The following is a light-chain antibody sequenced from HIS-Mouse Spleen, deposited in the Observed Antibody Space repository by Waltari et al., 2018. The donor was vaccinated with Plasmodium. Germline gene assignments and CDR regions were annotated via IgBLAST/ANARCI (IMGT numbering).Light chain of an antibody. V-gene: IGLV2-14*01. CDR2: EVS. J-gene: IGLJ2*01. Sequence: QSALTQPASVSGSPGQSITISWYQQHPGKAPKLMIYEVSNRPSGVSNRFSGSKSGNTASLTSSGRQAEDEADYYCSSYTSSSTLVVFGGGTKLTVL. CDR3: SSYTSSSTLVV.